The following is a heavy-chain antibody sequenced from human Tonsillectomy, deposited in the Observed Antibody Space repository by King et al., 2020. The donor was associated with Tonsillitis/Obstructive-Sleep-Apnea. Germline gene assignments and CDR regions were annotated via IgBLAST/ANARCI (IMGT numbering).Heavy chain of an antibody. Sequence: QLVQSGSELKKPGASVKVSCKASGYTFTSYAMNWVRQAPGQGLEWMGWINTNTGNPTYAQGFTGRFVFSLDTSVSTAYLQISSLKAEDTAVYYCARRYCSGGSCYLYYFDYWAREPWSPSPQ. D-gene: IGHD2-15*01. J-gene: IGHJ4*02. CDR2: INTNTGNP. V-gene: IGHV7-4-1*02. CDR3: ARRYCSGGSCYLYYFDY. CDR1: GYTFTSYA.